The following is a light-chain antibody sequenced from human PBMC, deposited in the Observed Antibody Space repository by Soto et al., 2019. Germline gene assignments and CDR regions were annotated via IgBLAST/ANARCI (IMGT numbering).Light chain of an antibody. CDR3: QQYNSYST. CDR1: QSISSW. V-gene: IGKV1-5*03. CDR2: KAS. Sequence: DIQMTQSPSTLSASVGDRVTITCRASQSISSWLAWYQQKPGKAPKLLIYKASSLESGVPSRFSGSGSGTEFTRTISSLQPDDFATYYCQQYNSYSTFGQGTKVEIE. J-gene: IGKJ1*01.